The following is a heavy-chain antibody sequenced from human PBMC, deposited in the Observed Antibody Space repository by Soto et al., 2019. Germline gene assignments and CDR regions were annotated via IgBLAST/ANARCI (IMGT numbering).Heavy chain of an antibody. Sequence: QVQLVQYGAEVKKPEASVKVSCKASGYTFTSYAMHWVRQAPGQRLEWMGWINAGNGNTKYSQKFQGRVTITRDTSASTAYMELSSLRSEDTAVYYCARDYRRIAAAGTNYFDYWGQGTLVTVSS. CDR1: GYTFTSYA. CDR2: INAGNGNT. V-gene: IGHV1-3*01. D-gene: IGHD6-13*01. CDR3: ARDYRRIAAAGTNYFDY. J-gene: IGHJ4*02.